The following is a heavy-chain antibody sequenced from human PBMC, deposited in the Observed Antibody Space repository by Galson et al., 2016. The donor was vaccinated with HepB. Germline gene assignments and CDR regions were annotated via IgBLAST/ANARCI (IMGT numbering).Heavy chain of an antibody. Sequence: SLRLSCAASGFSVSSNYIIWVRQAPGKGLEWVSAIYSGGSTYYADAVKGRFTISRDNSKNTLFLQMHSLRVEDTAVYYCAKVRYDSSSYQSPYFDHWGQGILVTVSS. CDR1: GFSVSSNY. J-gene: IGHJ4*02. CDR3: AKVRYDSSSYQSPYFDH. CDR2: IYSGGST. V-gene: IGHV3-53*01. D-gene: IGHD3-22*01.